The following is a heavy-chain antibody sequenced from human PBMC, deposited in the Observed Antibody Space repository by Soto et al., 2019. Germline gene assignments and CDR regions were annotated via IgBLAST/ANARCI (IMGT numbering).Heavy chain of an antibody. CDR3: GRLQNFINWCFDS. J-gene: IGHJ4*02. CDR2: THHSGYI. D-gene: IGHD2-15*01. V-gene: IGHV4-4*09. CDR1: SAPITKYY. Sequence: PSETLSLTCTVSSAPITKYYWGWVRQAPGRGLEWIGFTHHSGYISYSPSLKSRVTMSVDPSKNQVSLKLTSVTAADTAVYYWGRLQNFINWCFDSWGQGALVTVSS.